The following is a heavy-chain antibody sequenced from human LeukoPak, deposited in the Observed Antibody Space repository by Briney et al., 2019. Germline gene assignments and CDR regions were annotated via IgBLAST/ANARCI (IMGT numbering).Heavy chain of an antibody. J-gene: IGHJ3*02. CDR1: GGSISSYY. Sequence: SETLSLTCTVSGGSISSYYWSWIRQPPGKGLEWIGYIYYSGSTNYNPSLKSRVTISVDTSKNQFSLKLSSVTAADTAVYYCARGRRTTVTSAFDIWGQGTMVTVSS. CDR2: IYYSGST. D-gene: IGHD4-11*01. V-gene: IGHV4-59*01. CDR3: ARGRRTTVTSAFDI.